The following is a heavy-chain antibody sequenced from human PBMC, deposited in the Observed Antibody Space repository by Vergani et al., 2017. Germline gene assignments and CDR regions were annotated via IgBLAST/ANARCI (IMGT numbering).Heavy chain of an antibody. J-gene: IGHJ4*02. CDR2: IGKDGINK. D-gene: IGHD2-21*02. Sequence: QVQLVESAGGVVQPGGSLRLSCAASGFTFSNFGMHWIRQAPGKGLEWLEYIGKDGINKRCRDDVKGRFTVSRDNSKDILYLQMDSLRSEDTALYYCAKYLRDSTDGLPDSWGQGTLVIVSS. V-gene: IGHV3-30*02. CDR1: GFTFSNFG. CDR3: AKYLRDSTDGLPDS.